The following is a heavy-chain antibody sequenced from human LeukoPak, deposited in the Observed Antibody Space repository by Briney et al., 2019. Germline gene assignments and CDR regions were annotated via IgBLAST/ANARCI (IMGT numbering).Heavy chain of an antibody. J-gene: IGHJ4*02. V-gene: IGHV3-30-3*01. CDR1: GFTFSSYA. CDR3: AGDGAAYYDILTGYYPDDY. Sequence: GGSLRLSCAASGFTFSSYAMHWVRQAPGKGLEWVAVISYDGSNKYYADSVKGRFTISRDNSKNTLYLQMNSLRAEDTAVYYCAGDGAAYYDILTGYYPDDYWGQGTLVTVSS. D-gene: IGHD3-9*01. CDR2: ISYDGSNK.